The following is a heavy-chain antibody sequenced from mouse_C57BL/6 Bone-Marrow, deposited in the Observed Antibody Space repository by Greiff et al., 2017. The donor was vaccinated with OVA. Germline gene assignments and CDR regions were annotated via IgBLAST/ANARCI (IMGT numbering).Heavy chain of an antibody. Sequence: EVQLVESEGGLVQPGSSLKLSCTASGFTFSDYYMAWVRQVPEKGLEWVANINYDGSSTYYLDSLKSRFIISRDNAKNILYLQMSSLKSEDTATYYFARDRGYGLMGFDYWGQGTTLTVSS. V-gene: IGHV5-16*01. CDR3: ARDRGYGLMGFDY. CDR2: INYDGSST. CDR1: GFTFSDYY. D-gene: IGHD2-10*02. J-gene: IGHJ2*01.